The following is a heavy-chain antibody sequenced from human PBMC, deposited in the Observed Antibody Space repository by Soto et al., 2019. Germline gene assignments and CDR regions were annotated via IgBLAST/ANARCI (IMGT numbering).Heavy chain of an antibody. CDR2: ISSSSSTI. D-gene: IGHD6-19*01. CDR3: ARVMAGFDY. CDR1: GFTFSSDS. V-gene: IGHV3-48*02. J-gene: IGHJ4*02. Sequence: GSLRLSCAASGFTFSSDSMNWVRQAPGKGLEWVSYISSSSSTIYYADSVKGRFTISRDNAKNSLYLQMSSLRDEDTAVYYCARVMAGFDYWGQGTLVTVSS.